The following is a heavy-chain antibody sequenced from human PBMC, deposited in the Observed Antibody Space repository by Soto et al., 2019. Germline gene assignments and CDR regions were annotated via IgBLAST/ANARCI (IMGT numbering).Heavy chain of an antibody. CDR3: ARVGDRYFDWTRYYFDY. J-gene: IGHJ4*02. CDR2: IYYSGST. D-gene: IGHD3-9*01. V-gene: IGHV4-39*01. CDR1: GGSISSSSYY. Sequence: SETLSLTCTVSGGSISSSSYYWGWIRQPPGKGLEWIGSIYYSGSTYYNPSLKSRVTISVDTSKNQFSLKLSSVTAADTAVYYCARVGDRYFDWTRYYFDYWGQGTLVTVSS.